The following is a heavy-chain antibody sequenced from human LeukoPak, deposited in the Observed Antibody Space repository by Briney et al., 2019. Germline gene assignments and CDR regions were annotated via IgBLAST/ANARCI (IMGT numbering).Heavy chain of an antibody. V-gene: IGHV4-30-4*01. Sequence: SETPSLTCTVSGGSISSGDYYWSWIRQLPGKGLEWIGYIYYSGSTYYNPSLRSRVTISVDTSKNQLSLKLSSVTAAETAVYYCARAGGGYDSGYFDYWGQGTLVTVSS. J-gene: IGHJ4*02. D-gene: IGHD5-12*01. CDR1: GGSISSGDYY. CDR3: ARAGGGYDSGYFDY. CDR2: IYYSGST.